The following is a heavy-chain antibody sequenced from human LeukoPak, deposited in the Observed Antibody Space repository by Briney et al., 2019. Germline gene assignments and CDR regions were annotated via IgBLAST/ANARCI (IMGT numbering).Heavy chain of an antibody. V-gene: IGHV1-2*02. Sequence: GASVKVSCKASGYTFTGYYMHWVRQAPGQGLEWMGWINPNSGGTNYAQKFQGRVTMTRDTSISTAYMELSRLRSDDTAVYYCARSDVWGSYDKQFDYWGQGTLVTVSS. J-gene: IGHJ4*02. CDR1: GYTFTGYY. CDR2: INPNSGGT. D-gene: IGHD3-16*01. CDR3: ARSDVWGSYDKQFDY.